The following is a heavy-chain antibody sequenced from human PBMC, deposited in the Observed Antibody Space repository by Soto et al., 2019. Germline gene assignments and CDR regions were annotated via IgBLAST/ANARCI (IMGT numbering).Heavy chain of an antibody. D-gene: IGHD3-16*02. V-gene: IGHV1-69*08. CDR2: IIPILGIA. Sequence: QVQLVQSGAEVKKPGSSVKVSCKASGGTFSSYTISWVRQAPGQGLEWMGRIIPILGIANYAQKFQGRVTITADKSTSTAYIELSSLRSEDTAVYYCAREGDYIWGSYRYSWFDPWGQGTLVTVSS. J-gene: IGHJ5*02. CDR3: AREGDYIWGSYRYSWFDP. CDR1: GGTFSSYT.